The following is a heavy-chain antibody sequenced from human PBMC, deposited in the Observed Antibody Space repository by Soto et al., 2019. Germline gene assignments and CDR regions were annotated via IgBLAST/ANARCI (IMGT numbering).Heavy chain of an antibody. CDR2: IYYSGST. J-gene: IGHJ5*02. CDR1: GGSISSGGYY. CDR3: AREGAYYDFWSGYYTGWFDP. D-gene: IGHD3-3*01. V-gene: IGHV4-31*03. Sequence: SETLSLTCTVSGGSISSGGYYWSWIRQHPGKGLEWIGYIYYSGSTYYNPSLKSRVTISVDTSKNQFSLKLSSVTAADTAVYYCAREGAYYDFWSGYYTGWFDPWGQGNLVTVSS.